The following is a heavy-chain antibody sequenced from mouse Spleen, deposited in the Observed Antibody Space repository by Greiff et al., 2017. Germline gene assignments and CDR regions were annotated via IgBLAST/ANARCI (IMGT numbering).Heavy chain of an antibody. V-gene: IGHV5-6*01. Sequence: EVKLMESGGDLVKPGGSLKLSCAASGFTFSSYGMSWVRQTPDKRLEWVATISSGGSYTYYPDSVKGRFTISRDNAKNTLYLQMSSLKSEDTAMYYCARHYGLSYYFDYWGQGTTLTVSS. D-gene: IGHD6-1*01. J-gene: IGHJ2*01. CDR1: GFTFSSYG. CDR3: ARHYGLSYYFDY. CDR2: ISSGGSYT.